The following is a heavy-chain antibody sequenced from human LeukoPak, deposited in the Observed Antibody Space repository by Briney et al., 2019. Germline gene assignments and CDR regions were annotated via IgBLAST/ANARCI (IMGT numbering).Heavy chain of an antibody. V-gene: IGHV4-39*01. CDR2: IFYSGST. CDR3: ARLTYTYYYDSSTYSF. J-gene: IGHJ4*02. Sequence: PSETLSLTCTVSGGSIRSYYWGWIRQPPGKGLEWIGSIFYSGSTYYNPSLKSRVTISVDTSKNQFSLRLSSVTAADTAVYYCARLTYTYYYDSSTYSFWGQGTLVTVSS. D-gene: IGHD3-22*01. CDR1: GGSIRSYY.